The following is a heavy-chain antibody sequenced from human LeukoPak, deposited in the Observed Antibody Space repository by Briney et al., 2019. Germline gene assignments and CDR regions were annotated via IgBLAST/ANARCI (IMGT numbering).Heavy chain of an antibody. V-gene: IGHV3-66*01. J-gene: IGHJ4*02. Sequence: GGSLRLSCAASGFTFSSYAMSWVRQAPGKGLEWVSVIYSGGSTYYADSVKGRFTISRDNSKNTLYLQMNSLRAEDTAVYYCARDSYSSSFYLDYWGQGTLVTVSS. CDR2: IYSGGST. D-gene: IGHD6-6*01. CDR3: ARDSYSSSFYLDY. CDR1: GFTFSSYA.